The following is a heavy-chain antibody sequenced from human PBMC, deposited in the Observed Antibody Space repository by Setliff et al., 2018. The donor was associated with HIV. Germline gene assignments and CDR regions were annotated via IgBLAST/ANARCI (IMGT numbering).Heavy chain of an antibody. CDR2: ISYSGST. CDR3: ATLNFPLNWFDP. Sequence: LSLTCSVSGASISNSPYYWAWIRQPPGKGLEWIATISYSGSTHYNLALMSRVTISMDTSRNQFSVKLSSVTAADTAIYYCATLNFPLNWFDPWGQGTPVTVSS. V-gene: IGHV4-39*01. CDR1: GASISNSPYY. J-gene: IGHJ5*02.